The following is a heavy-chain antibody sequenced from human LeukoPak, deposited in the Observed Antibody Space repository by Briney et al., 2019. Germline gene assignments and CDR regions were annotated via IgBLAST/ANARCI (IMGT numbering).Heavy chain of an antibody. V-gene: IGHV3-23*01. CDR1: GFTFSSFA. J-gene: IGHJ1*01. D-gene: IGHD6-13*01. CDR2: ISKSGST. CDR3: AKKDSSSWYYIGHFQH. Sequence: GGSLRLSCAASGFTFSSFAMSWVRQAPGKGLEWVSDISKSGSTYYADSVKGRFTISRDNSKDTLYLQMNSLRAEDTAVYYCAKKDSSSWYYIGHFQHWGQGTPITVSS.